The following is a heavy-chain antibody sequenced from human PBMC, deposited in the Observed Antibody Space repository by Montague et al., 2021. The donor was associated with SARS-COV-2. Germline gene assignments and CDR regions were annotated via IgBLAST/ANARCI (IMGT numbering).Heavy chain of an antibody. J-gene: IGHJ6*02. V-gene: IGHV4-59*01. CDR3: ARGINSACSYSYHLDV. Sequence: SETLSLTCNVAGGSMSGYNWSWIRQPPGKGLQWIGSMYNSENTSYNPSLKSRVTISVDTSKKQFSLRLSSVTAADTAVYFCARGINSACSYSYHLDVWGQGTTVTVSS. D-gene: IGHD2-15*01. CDR1: GGSMSGYN. CDR2: MYNSENT.